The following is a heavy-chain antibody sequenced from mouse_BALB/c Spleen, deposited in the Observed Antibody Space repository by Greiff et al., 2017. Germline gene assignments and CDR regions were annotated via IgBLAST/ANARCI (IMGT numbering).Heavy chain of an antibody. J-gene: IGHJ4*01. V-gene: IGHV1-80*01. Sequence: QVQLKESGAELVRPGSSVKISCKASGYAFSSYWMNWVRQRPGQGLEWIGQIYPGDGDTNYNGKFKGKATLTADKSSSTAYMQLSSLTSEDSAVYFCARGGYYGSNYYAMDYWGQGTSVTVSS. CDR2: IYPGDGDT. CDR1: GYAFSSYW. D-gene: IGHD1-1*01. CDR3: ARGGYYGSNYYAMDY.